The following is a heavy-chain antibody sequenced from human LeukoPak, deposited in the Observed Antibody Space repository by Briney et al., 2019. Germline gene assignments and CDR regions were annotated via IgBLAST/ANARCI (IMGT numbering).Heavy chain of an antibody. CDR3: ARGAPGRDPNYFDY. CDR1: GGSISSYY. Sequence: SETLSLTCTVSGGSISSYYWSWIRQPPGKGLEWIGYIYYSGSTNYNPSLKSRVTISVDTSKNQFSLKLSSVTAADTAVYYCARGAPGRDPNYFDYWGQGTLVTVSS. CDR2: IYYSGST. J-gene: IGHJ4*02. V-gene: IGHV4-59*01.